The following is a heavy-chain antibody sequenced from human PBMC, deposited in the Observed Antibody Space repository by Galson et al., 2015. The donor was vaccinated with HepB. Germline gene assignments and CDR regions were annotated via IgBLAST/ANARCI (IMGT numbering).Heavy chain of an antibody. CDR3: AKGHDTSGYYTSNYFDY. Sequence: CAISGDSVSSNNVAWNWIRQSPSRGLEWLGRTYYRSKWNNEYAISVKSRITVNPDISKNQFSLQLNSVTPEDTALYYCAKGHDTSGYYTSNYFDYWGQGTLVTVSS. CDR1: GDSVSSNNVA. J-gene: IGHJ4*02. V-gene: IGHV6-1*01. CDR2: TYYRSKWNN. D-gene: IGHD3-22*01.